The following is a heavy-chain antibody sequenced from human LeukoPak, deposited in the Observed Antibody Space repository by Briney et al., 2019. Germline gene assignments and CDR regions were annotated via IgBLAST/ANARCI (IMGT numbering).Heavy chain of an antibody. CDR1: GFTFSSYS. CDR3: ARGYCGGDCYGD. J-gene: IGHJ1*01. Sequence: GRSLRLSCAASGFTFSSYSMSWVRQAPGKGLEWVSGTSDRGDYTYYADSVKGRFTISRDTSKNTLYLQMNSLRAEDMAVYYCARGYCGGDCYGDWGQGTLVTVSS. V-gene: IGHV3-23*01. D-gene: IGHD2-21*01. CDR2: TSDRGDYT.